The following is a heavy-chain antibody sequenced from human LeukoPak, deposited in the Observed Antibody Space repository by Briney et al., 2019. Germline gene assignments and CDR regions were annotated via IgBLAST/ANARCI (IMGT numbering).Heavy chain of an antibody. J-gene: IGHJ4*02. V-gene: IGHV4-59*02. CDR2: IYYSGST. CDR3: ATMKVITFGGVIVKAAYYFDY. D-gene: IGHD3-16*02. Sequence: SETLSLTCTISGGSVSDYYWSWIRQPPGKGLEWIGYIYYSGSTNYNPSLKSRVTISVDTSKNQFSLKLSSVTAADTAVYYCATMKVITFGGVIVKAAYYFDYWGQGTLVTVSS. CDR1: GGSVSDYY.